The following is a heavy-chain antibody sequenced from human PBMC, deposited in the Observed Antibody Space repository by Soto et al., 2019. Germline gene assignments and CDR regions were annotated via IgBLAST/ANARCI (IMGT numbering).Heavy chain of an antibody. Sequence: QVQLVESGVGVVQPVTSLRLSCVGSGFTFRSYVIHWVRQAPGKGLEWVALTSYDGSNKYYDDSVKGRFTISRDNSRNTVDLQMDNLRLEDTALYYCARWGTTGGLDVWGQGTLVSVSS. CDR2: TSYDGSNK. CDR3: ARWGTTGGLDV. V-gene: IGHV3-30*19. CDR1: GFTFRSYV. J-gene: IGHJ4*02. D-gene: IGHD3-16*01.